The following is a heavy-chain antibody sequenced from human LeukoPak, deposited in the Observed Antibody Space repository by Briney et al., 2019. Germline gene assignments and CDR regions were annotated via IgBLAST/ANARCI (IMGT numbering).Heavy chain of an antibody. CDR2: IYYSGST. J-gene: IGHJ4*02. D-gene: IGHD3-3*01. V-gene: IGHV4-39*02. CDR1: GGSISSSSYY. Sequence: PSETLSLTCTVSGGSISSSSYYWGWIRQPPGKGLEWIGSIYYSGSTYYNPSLRSRVTISVDTSKNQFSLKLSSVTAADTAVYYCAREPYYDFWSGYPNYFDYWGQGTLVTVSS. CDR3: AREPYYDFWSGYPNYFDY.